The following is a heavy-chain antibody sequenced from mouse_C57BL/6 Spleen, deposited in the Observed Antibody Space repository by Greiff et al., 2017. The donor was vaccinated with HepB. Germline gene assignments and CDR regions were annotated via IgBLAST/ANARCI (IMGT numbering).Heavy chain of an antibody. V-gene: IGHV1-15*01. J-gene: IGHJ2*01. CDR2: IDPETGGT. Sequence: VQLQQSGAELVRPGASVTLSCKASGYTFTDYEMHWVKQTPVHGLEWIGAIDPETGGTAYNQKFKGKAILTADKSSSTAYMELRSLTSEDSAVYYCTRSGRLYYFDYWGQGTTLTVSS. CDR3: TRSGRLYYFDY. CDR1: GYTFTDYE.